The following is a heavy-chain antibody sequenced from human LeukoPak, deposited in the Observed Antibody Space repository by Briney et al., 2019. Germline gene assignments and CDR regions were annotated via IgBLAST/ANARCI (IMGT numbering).Heavy chain of an antibody. CDR3: AKAAHVVEMATSVDY. J-gene: IGHJ4*02. CDR1: GFTFDDYA. Sequence: PGGSLRLSCAASGFTFDDYAMHWVRQAPGKSLEWVSGISWNSGSIGYADSVKGRFTISRDNAKNSLYLQMNSLRAEDTALYYCAKAAHVVEMATSVDYWGQGTLVTVSS. D-gene: IGHD5-24*01. V-gene: IGHV3-9*01. CDR2: ISWNSGSI.